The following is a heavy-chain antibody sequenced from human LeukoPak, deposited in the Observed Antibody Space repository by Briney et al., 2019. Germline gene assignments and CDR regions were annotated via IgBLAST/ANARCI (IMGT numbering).Heavy chain of an antibody. V-gene: IGHV3-74*01. CDR1: GFTFNTSW. CDR2: INPEGITS. J-gene: IGHJ4*02. Sequence: GGAQRLSCAASGFTFNTSWMHWVRHAPGKGLVWVSDINPEGITSNYADSVRGRFTISRDNAQNTLYLQMDGLRAEDTGIYYCVFFYTGLKIPYWGQGALVTVS. D-gene: IGHD3/OR15-3a*01. CDR3: VFFYTGLKIPY.